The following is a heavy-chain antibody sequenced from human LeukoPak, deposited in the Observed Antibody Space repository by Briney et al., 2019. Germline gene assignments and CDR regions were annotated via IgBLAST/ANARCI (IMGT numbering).Heavy chain of an antibody. CDR3: AKDPLDPPDY. CDR2: IYSGSST. Sequence: GGSLRLSCVASGFTVSSNYMSWVRQAPGKGLEWVSVIYSGSSTYYADSVKGRFTISRDNSKNTLYLQMNSLRAEDTAVYYCAKDPLDPPDYWGQGTLVTVSS. CDR1: GFTVSSNY. V-gene: IGHV3-53*01. J-gene: IGHJ4*02. D-gene: IGHD1-1*01.